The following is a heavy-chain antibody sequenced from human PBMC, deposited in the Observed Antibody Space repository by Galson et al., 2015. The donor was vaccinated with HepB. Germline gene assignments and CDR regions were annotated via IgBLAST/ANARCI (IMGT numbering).Heavy chain of an antibody. CDR3: ARARVEASGARLYYYYYYMDV. Sequence: SVKVSCKASGGTFSNYAISWVRQAPGQGLEWMGGIILIFGTTNYAQKFQDRLTITADESTSTASMDLSRLTSEDTAIYYCARARVEASGARLYYYYYYMDVWGKGTTVTVSS. CDR2: IILIFGTT. D-gene: IGHD4/OR15-4a*01. V-gene: IGHV1-69*13. J-gene: IGHJ6*03. CDR1: GGTFSNYA.